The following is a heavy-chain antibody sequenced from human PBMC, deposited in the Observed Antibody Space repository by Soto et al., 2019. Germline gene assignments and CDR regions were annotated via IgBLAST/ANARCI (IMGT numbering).Heavy chain of an antibody. D-gene: IGHD3-3*01. Sequence: PGGSLRLSCAASGFTFSNAWMNWVRQAPGKGLEWVGRIKSKTDGGTTDYAAPVKGRFTISRDDSKNTLYLQMNSLKTEDTAVYYCTTDPQPLILEYYDFWSGYSPDYWGQGTLVTVSS. CDR2: IKSKTDGGTT. CDR3: TTDPQPLILEYYDFWSGYSPDY. J-gene: IGHJ4*02. V-gene: IGHV3-15*07. CDR1: GFTFSNAW.